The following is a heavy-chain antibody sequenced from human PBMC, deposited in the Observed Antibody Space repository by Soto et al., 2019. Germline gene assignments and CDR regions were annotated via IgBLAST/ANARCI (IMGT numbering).Heavy chain of an antibody. CDR1: GYTFTSYG. J-gene: IGHJ4*02. CDR2: ISAYNGNT. CDR3: ARPPGYISDWYYFDL. Sequence: GASVKVSCKASGYTFTSYGISWVRQAPGQGLEWMGWISAYNGNTNYAQKLQGRVTMTWDTSLNTAYMELSSLISEDTAVYYCARPPGYISDWYYFDLWGQGTLVTVSS. V-gene: IGHV1-18*01. D-gene: IGHD3-9*01.